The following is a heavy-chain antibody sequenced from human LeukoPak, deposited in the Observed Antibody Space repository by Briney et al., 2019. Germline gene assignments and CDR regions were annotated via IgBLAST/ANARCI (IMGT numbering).Heavy chain of an antibody. V-gene: IGHV5-51*01. CDR2: IFRGDSDT. D-gene: IGHD1-14*01. CDR3: ARQSGGFDY. CDR1: GYSFSSYW. Sequence: PGQSLKISCTVSGYSFSSYWIACWREMPAKGLEWVGIIFRGDSDTSYGPSFQGQVTISADKPISTADLQWSSLKDSDTAMYYCARQSGGFDYWGQGTLVTVSS. J-gene: IGHJ4*02.